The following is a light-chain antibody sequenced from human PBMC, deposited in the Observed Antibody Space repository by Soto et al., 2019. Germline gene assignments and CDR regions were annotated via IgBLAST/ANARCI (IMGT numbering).Light chain of an antibody. J-gene: IGKJ1*01. CDR3: QQYGSSPMT. CDR2: GAS. V-gene: IGKV3-20*01. CDR1: QSVSSY. Sequence: EIVLTQSPATLSLSPWERATLSCRASQSVSSYLAWYQQKPGQAPRLLIYGASSRATGIPDRFSGSGSGTDFTLTISRLDPEDFAVYYCQQYGSSPMTFGQGTKVDIK.